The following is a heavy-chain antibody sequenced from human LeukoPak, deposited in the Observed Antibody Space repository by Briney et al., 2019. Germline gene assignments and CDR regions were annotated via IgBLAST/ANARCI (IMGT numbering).Heavy chain of an antibody. V-gene: IGHV3-7*01. CDR3: ARGGADLKNYYMDV. Sequence: PGGSLRLSCAASGFTFRIYWMNWVRQAPGKGPEWVAIIKESESEEYYVDSVKGRFTISRDNAKNSLHLHMNSLRAEDTAVYYCARGGADLKNYYMDVWGKGTTVTVSS. CDR1: GFTFRIYW. J-gene: IGHJ6*03. CDR2: IKESESEE.